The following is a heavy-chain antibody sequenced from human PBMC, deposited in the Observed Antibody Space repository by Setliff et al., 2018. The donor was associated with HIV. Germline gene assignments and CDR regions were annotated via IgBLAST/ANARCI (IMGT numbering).Heavy chain of an antibody. D-gene: IGHD3-16*01. CDR2: IQSDGSRT. CDR3: ARDAGRWGSYYYFRYMDV. Sequence: GGSLRLSCATSEFTFSSYAMGWVRQAPERGLEWVSVIQSDGSRTSYSDSVRGRFTISRDNSKNTLFLEMSSLSADDTAIYYCARDAGRWGSYYYFRYMDVWGKGTTVTVSS. J-gene: IGHJ6*03. V-gene: IGHV3-23*03. CDR1: EFTFSSYA.